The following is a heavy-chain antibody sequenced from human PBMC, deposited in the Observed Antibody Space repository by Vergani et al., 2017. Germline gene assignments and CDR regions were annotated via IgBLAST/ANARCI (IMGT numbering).Heavy chain of an antibody. V-gene: IGHV4-39*07. Sequence: QLQLQESGPGLVKPSESLSLTCTVSGGSISSSSYYWGWIRQPPGKGLEWIGSIYYSGSTNYNPSLKSRVTISVDTSKNQFSLKLSSVTAADTAVYYCARGLPYDFWSGYYTSGAFDIWGQGTMVTVSS. J-gene: IGHJ3*02. D-gene: IGHD3-3*01. CDR2: IYYSGST. CDR1: GGSISSSSYY. CDR3: ARGLPYDFWSGYYTSGAFDI.